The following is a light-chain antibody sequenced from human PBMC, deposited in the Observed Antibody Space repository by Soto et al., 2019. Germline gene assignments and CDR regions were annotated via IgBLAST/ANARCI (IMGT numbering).Light chain of an antibody. CDR1: QGISSA. Sequence: ALPFTQSPSSLSASVGARVTITCRASQGISSALAWYQQKPGKAPKLLIYGASTLQSGVPSRFGGSGSGTDLTITISSLQPEDVATYYCQQLFMYPPTFGPGTKVDIK. CDR3: QQLFMYPPT. V-gene: IGKV1-13*02. J-gene: IGKJ3*01. CDR2: GAS.